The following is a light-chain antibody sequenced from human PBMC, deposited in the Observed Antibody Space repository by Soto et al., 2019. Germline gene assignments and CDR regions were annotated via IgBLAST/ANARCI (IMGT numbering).Light chain of an antibody. J-gene: IGKJ4*01. Sequence: EIVMTQSPATLSVSPGERATLSCRASQSVSIYLAWYQQKPGQAPRLLIYDASTRATGIPARFSGSGGGTEFTLTISSLQSEDFAVYYCQQFNNWPLTFGGGTKVEIK. CDR3: QQFNNWPLT. CDR1: QSVSIY. CDR2: DAS. V-gene: IGKV3-15*01.